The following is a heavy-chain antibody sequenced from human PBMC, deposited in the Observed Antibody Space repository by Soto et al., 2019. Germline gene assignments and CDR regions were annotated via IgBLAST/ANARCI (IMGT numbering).Heavy chain of an antibody. CDR3: ARAYYGSGSRLGYYYYMDV. D-gene: IGHD3-10*01. Sequence: SVKVSCKASGYTFTGYYMHWVRQAPGQGLEWMGGIIPIFGTANYAQKFQGRVTITADESISTAYLQWSSLKASDTAMYYCARAYYGSGSRLGYYYYMDVWGKGTTVTVSS. CDR1: GYTFTGYY. V-gene: IGHV1-69*13. CDR2: IIPIFGTA. J-gene: IGHJ6*03.